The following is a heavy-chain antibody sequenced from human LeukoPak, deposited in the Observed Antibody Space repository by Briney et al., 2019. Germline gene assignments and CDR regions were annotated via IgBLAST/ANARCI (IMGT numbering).Heavy chain of an antibody. Sequence: SETLSLTCTVSGGSISSGGYYWSWIRQHPGKGLEWIGYIYYSGSTYYNPSLKSRVTISVDTSKNQFSLKLSSVTAADTAVYYCARVKIVATTNWFDPWGQGTLVTVSP. D-gene: IGHD5-12*01. CDR1: GGSISSGGYY. V-gene: IGHV4-31*03. CDR3: ARVKIVATTNWFDP. J-gene: IGHJ5*02. CDR2: IYYSGST.